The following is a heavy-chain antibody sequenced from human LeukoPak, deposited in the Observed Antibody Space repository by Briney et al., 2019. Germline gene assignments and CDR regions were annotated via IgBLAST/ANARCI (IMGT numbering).Heavy chain of an antibody. J-gene: IGHJ4*02. CDR2: ISANNGNT. D-gene: IGHD3-10*01. CDR1: GYTFTSYG. V-gene: IGHV1-18*04. CDR3: ARFPNRIGVRPFDS. Sequence: ASVKVSCKASGYTFTSYGISWVRQAPGQGLEWMGWISANNGNTNYAQKLQGGVTMTTDTSTSTAYMELRSLRSEDTAVYYCARFPNRIGVRPFDSWGQGALVTASS.